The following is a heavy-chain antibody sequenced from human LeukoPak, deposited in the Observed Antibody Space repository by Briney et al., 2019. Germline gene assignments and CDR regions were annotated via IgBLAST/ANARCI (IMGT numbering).Heavy chain of an antibody. V-gene: IGHV4-38-2*02. CDR2: IYHSGST. J-gene: IGHJ4*02. Sequence: SETLSLTCTVSGGSISSGYYWGWIRQPPGKGLEWIGSIYHSGSTYYNPSLKSRVTISPDTSKNQFSLKLSSVTAADTAVYYCARESDSGNYYFGYWGQGTLVTVSS. CDR3: ARESDSGNYYFGY. D-gene: IGHD1-26*01. CDR1: GGSISSGYY.